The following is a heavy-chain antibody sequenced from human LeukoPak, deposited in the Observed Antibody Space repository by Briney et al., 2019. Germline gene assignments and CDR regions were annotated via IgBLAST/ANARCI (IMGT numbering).Heavy chain of an antibody. D-gene: IGHD1-26*01. Sequence: SETLSLTCTVSGYSISSGYYWGWIRQPAGKGLEWIGRIYSSRSIYNPSLKSRVTMSVDTSKNQFSLKLSSVTAADTAVYYCARAAGRDTTSGLDFDYWGQGILVTVSS. J-gene: IGHJ4*02. CDR1: GYSISSGYY. V-gene: IGHV4-38-2*02. CDR2: IYSSRSI. CDR3: ARAAGRDTTSGLDFDY.